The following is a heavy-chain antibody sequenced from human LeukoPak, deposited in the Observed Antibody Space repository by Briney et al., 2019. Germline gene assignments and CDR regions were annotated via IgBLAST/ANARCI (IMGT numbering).Heavy chain of an antibody. V-gene: IGHV3-23*01. D-gene: IGHD5-18*01. CDR3: ASRAGRYSYGYGTLDY. Sequence: GGSLRLSCAASGFTFSTYAMSWVRQAPGKGLEWVSAISGSGGSTYYADSVKGRFTISRDNSKNTLYLQMNSLRAEDTAVYYCASRAGRYSYGYGTLDYWGQGTLVTVSS. J-gene: IGHJ4*02. CDR2: ISGSGGST. CDR1: GFTFSTYA.